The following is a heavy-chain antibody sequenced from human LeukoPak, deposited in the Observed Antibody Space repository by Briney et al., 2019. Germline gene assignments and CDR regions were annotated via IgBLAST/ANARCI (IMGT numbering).Heavy chain of an antibody. Sequence: GGSLRLSCAASGFSFSTTDMSWVRQTPGKGLEWVSGISGTNGITYYADPGKGRFTISRDNSKNTLYLQMHSLRAEDTAIYFCAKGGYFSFDMWGQGTKVTVSS. CDR3: AKGGYFSFDM. CDR2: ISGTNGIT. CDR1: GFSFSTTD. V-gene: IGHV3-23*01. J-gene: IGHJ3*02. D-gene: IGHD2-2*03.